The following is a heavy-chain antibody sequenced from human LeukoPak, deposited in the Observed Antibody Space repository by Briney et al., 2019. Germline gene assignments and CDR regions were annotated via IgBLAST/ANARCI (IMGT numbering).Heavy chain of an antibody. CDR3: ARDLRRQERNGMDV. V-gene: IGHV3-21*01. D-gene: IGHD1-1*01. CDR2: ISSSSYI. CDR1: GFTFSSYS. J-gene: IGHJ6*02. Sequence: PGGSLRLSYAASGFTFSSYSMNWVRQAPGKGLEWVSSISSSSYIYYADSVKGRFTISRDNAKNSLYLQMNSLRAEDTAVYYCARDLRRQERNGMDVWGQGTTVTVSS.